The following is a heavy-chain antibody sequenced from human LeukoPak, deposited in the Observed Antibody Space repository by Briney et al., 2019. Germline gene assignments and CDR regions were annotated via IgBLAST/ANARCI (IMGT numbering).Heavy chain of an antibody. CDR2: IFHNGHT. CDR1: GGSISSYY. Sequence: PSETLSLTCTISGGSISSYYWSWIRQPPGKGLEWIGDIFHNGHTNYNPSLKSRVTMSVDTSKNQISLKLTSVTAADTAVYYCARVLRGSFAYFEYWGQGTLVTVSS. D-gene: IGHD3-3*01. V-gene: IGHV4-59*01. J-gene: IGHJ4*02. CDR3: ARVLRGSFAYFEY.